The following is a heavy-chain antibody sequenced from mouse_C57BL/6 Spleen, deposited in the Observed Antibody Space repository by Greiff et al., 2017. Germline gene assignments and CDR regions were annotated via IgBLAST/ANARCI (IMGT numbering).Heavy chain of an antibody. V-gene: IGHV1-82*01. J-gene: IGHJ3*01. CDR3: ARSYYGYPFAY. D-gene: IGHD2-9*01. CDR2: IYPGDGDT. CDR1: GYAFSSSW. Sequence: LQESGPELVKPGASVKISCKASGYAFSSSWMNWVKQRPGKGLEWIGRIYPGDGDTNYNGKFKGKATLTADKSSSTAYMQLSSLTSEDSAVYFCARSYYGYPFAYWGQGTLVTVSA.